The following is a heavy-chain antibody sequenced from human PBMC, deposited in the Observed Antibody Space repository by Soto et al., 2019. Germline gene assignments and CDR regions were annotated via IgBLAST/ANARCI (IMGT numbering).Heavy chain of an antibody. CDR2: VSTYSEHT. CDR3: ERDLNWNNVLGVDS. CDR1: GYIFNSVG. V-gene: IGHV1-18*04. D-gene: IGHD1-20*01. Sequence: QLVQSGDEVKKPGASVKVSCRASGYIFNSVGISWLRQVPGQGLEWMGWVSTYSEHTKSVQKFQDRVTLTADTSASTVQRELRSLRSADTAVYYCERDLNWNNVLGVDSWGQGTLVTVSS. J-gene: IGHJ4*02.